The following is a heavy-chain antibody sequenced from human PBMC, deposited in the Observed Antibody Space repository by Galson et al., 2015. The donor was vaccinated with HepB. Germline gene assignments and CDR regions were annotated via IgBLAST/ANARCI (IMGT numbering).Heavy chain of an antibody. CDR3: AKSDFGPNYYFYYMDV. CDR1: GFTFGGYT. CDR2: ISDSDDTT. D-gene: IGHD3-3*01. J-gene: IGHJ6*03. V-gene: IGHV3-23*01. Sequence: SLRLSCAASGFTFGGYTMSWVRQAPGKGPEWVSAISDSDDTTYYTDSAKGRFTISRDNSKNTLYLQMNSLRAEDTAVYYCAKSDFGPNYYFYYMDVWGKGTSVTVSS.